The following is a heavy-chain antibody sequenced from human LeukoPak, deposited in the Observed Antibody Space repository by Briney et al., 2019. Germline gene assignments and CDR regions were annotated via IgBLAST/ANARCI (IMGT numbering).Heavy chain of an antibody. Sequence: ASGKVSCKASGYTFGDYYMHWVRQAPGQGLEWMGWINPNSGGTYYAQKFQGRGTMTRDTYISTAYMELTRLRSDDTAVYYCAREGGILATTYNWFDPWGQGTLVTVSS. V-gene: IGHV1-2*02. D-gene: IGHD1-26*01. CDR1: GYTFGDYY. CDR3: AREGGILATTYNWFDP. CDR2: INPNSGGT. J-gene: IGHJ5*02.